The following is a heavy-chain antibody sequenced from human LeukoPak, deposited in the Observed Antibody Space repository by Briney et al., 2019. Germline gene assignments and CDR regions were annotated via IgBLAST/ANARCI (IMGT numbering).Heavy chain of an antibody. CDR2: TYYRSKWYT. CDR3: ARQTGSGLFILP. CDR1: GDSVSRKSAG. V-gene: IGHV6-1*01. Sequence: SQTLSLTCAISGDSVSRKSAGWNWIRQSPSRGLEWLGRTYYRSKWYTDYEVSVKSRITINPDTSKNRFSLKLTSVTAADTAVYYCARQTGSGLFILPGGQGTLVTVSS. J-gene: IGHJ4*02. D-gene: IGHD3/OR15-3a*01.